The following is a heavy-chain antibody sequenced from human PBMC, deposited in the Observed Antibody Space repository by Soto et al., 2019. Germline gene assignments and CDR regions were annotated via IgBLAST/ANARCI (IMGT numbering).Heavy chain of an antibody. CDR3: ARRYCSGGACYSALDY. CDR1: GGSFSGYY. CDR2: INHSGST. V-gene: IGHV4-34*01. D-gene: IGHD2-15*01. Sequence: SETLSLTCAFYGGSFSGYYWSWIRQPPGKGLEWIGEINHSGSTNYNPSLKSRVTISVDTSKNQFSLKLSSVTAADAAVYYCARRYCSGGACYSALDYWGQGTLVTVSS. J-gene: IGHJ4*02.